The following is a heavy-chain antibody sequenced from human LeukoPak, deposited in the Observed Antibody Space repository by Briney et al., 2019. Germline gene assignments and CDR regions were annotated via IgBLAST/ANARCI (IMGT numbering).Heavy chain of an antibody. CDR2: IFTSGST. CDR1: GGSINNYY. CDR3: ARAPVTVKDSFDI. V-gene: IGHV4-4*07. Sequence: KTSETLSLTCAVSGGSINNYYWSWIRQPAGKGLEWIGRIFTSGSTNYNASLKSRVTMSVDTSKNQFSLKLRSMTAADTAVYYCARAPVTVKDSFDIWGQGTMVTVSS. J-gene: IGHJ3*02. D-gene: IGHD4-11*01.